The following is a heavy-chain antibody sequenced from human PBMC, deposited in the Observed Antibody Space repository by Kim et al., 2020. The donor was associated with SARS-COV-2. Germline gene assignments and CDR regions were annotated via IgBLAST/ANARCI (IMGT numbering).Heavy chain of an antibody. D-gene: IGHD2-15*01. CDR2: IIPILGIA. Sequence: SVKVSCKASGGTFSSYAISWVRQAPGQGLEWMGRIIPILGIANYAQKFQGRVTITADKSTSTAYMELSSLRSEDTAVYYCARTDCSGGYCYFDYWGQGTLVTVSS. V-gene: IGHV1-69*04. CDR1: GGTFSSYA. CDR3: ARTDCSGGYCYFDY. J-gene: IGHJ4*02.